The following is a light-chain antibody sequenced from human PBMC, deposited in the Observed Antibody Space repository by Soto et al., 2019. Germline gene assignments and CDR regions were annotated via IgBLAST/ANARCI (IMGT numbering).Light chain of an antibody. V-gene: IGKV3-20*01. CDR3: QQYGNSPPIT. CDR2: GAS. CDR1: QSVSSSY. Sequence: EIVLTQSPVTLSLSPGERATLSCRASQSVSSSYLAWYQQKPGQAPRLLIYGASTRATGIPDRFSGSGSGTDFTLTISRLEPEDFAVYYCQQYGNSPPITFGGGTKVDIK. J-gene: IGKJ4*01.